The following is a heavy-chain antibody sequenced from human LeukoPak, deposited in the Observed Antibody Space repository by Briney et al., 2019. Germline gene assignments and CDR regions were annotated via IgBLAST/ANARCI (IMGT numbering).Heavy chain of an antibody. CDR3: ARGLELPPS. CDR1: GFSFSNYA. D-gene: IGHD1-7*01. Sequence: QPGGSLRLSCAASGFSFSNYAMSWVRQAPGKGLEWVSGIRGSGIRSFYADSVKGRFTISRDNSKNSLYLQMNSLRAEDTAVYYCARGLELPPSWGQGTLVTVSS. J-gene: IGHJ5*02. CDR2: IRGSGIRS. V-gene: IGHV3-23*01.